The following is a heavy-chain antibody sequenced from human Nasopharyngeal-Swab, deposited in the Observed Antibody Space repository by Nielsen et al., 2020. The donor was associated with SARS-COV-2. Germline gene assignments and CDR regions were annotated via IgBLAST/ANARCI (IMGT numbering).Heavy chain of an antibody. CDR2: ISYDGSNK. V-gene: IGHV3-30*18. Sequence: GGSLRLSCAASEFTFSSYGMHLVHRAPDKGLEWVAVISYDGSNKYYAVSVKGRFTISRDNSKNTLYLQMNSLRADDTAVYYCAKDPSIVVVTAEYFQHWGQGTLVTVSS. D-gene: IGHD2-21*02. CDR3: AKDPSIVVVTAEYFQH. CDR1: EFTFSSYG. J-gene: IGHJ1*01.